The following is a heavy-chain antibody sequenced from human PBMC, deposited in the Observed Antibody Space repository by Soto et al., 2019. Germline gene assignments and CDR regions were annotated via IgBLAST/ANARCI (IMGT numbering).Heavy chain of an antibody. J-gene: IGHJ4*02. Sequence: GGSLRLSCAASGFTFSSCWIHCVRQAPGKGLVWVSRINSDGSRTSYADSVKGRFTISRDNAKNTLYLQMNSLRAEDSAVYYCSGAESPDTAYFSLYWGQGTPVTVSS. V-gene: IGHV3-74*01. CDR1: GFTFSSCW. D-gene: IGHD1-26*01. CDR3: SGAESPDTAYFSLY. CDR2: INSDGSRT.